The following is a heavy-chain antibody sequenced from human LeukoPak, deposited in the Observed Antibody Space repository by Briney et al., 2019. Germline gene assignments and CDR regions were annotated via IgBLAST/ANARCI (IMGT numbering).Heavy chain of an antibody. CDR3: ARAVAGPYFDY. D-gene: IGHD6-19*01. V-gene: IGHV4-59*08. CDR1: GGSISSYY. J-gene: IGHJ4*02. Sequence: SETLSLTCTVSGGSISSYYWSWIRQPPGRGLEWIGYIYYSGSTNYNPSLKSRVTISVDTSKNQFSLKLSSVTAADTAVYYCARAVAGPYFDYWGQGTLVTVSS. CDR2: IYYSGST.